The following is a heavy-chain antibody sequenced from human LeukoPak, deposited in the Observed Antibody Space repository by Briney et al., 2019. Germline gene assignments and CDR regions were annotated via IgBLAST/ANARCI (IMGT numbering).Heavy chain of an antibody. Sequence: GGSLRLSCAASGFTFSSYAMSWVRQAPGKGLEWVSAISGSGGITYYADSVKGRFTISRDNSKNTLYLQMDSLRAEDTAVYYCAKLAGIAVAGTVNDAFDIWGQGTMVTVSS. CDR1: GFTFSSYA. J-gene: IGHJ3*02. CDR3: AKLAGIAVAGTVNDAFDI. D-gene: IGHD6-19*01. V-gene: IGHV3-23*01. CDR2: ISGSGGIT.